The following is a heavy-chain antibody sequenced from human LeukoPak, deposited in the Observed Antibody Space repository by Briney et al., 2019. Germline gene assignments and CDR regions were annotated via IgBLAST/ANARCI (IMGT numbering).Heavy chain of an antibody. V-gene: IGHV3-66*01. CDR3: ARGGSYSYDAFDI. J-gene: IGHJ3*02. CDR1: GFTFSSYS. Sequence: GGSLRLSCAASGFTFSSYSMNWVRQAPGKGLEWVSVLYSGGRTYYADSVKGRFTISRDNSKNTLYLQMNSLRAEDTAVYYCARGGSYSYDAFDIWGQGTMVTVSS. CDR2: LYSGGRT. D-gene: IGHD1-26*01.